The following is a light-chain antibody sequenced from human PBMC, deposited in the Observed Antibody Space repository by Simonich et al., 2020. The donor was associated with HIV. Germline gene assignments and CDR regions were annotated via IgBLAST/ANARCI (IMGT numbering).Light chain of an antibody. CDR2: ANS. J-gene: IGLJ3*02. CDR3: QSYDSRLSTWV. V-gene: IGLV1-40*01. CDR1: SSNIGARFA. Sequence: QSVLTQPPSVSGVPGQRFTISCTGSSSNIGARFAVHWYQQLPGTAPKLLICANSNRPSGIPDRFSGSKSGTSASLAITGLQAEDEADYYCQSYDSRLSTWVFGGGTKLTVL.